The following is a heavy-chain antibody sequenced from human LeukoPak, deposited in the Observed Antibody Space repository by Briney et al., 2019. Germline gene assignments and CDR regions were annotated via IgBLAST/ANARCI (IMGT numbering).Heavy chain of an antibody. CDR2: IYDIGST. J-gene: IGHJ4*02. V-gene: IGHV4-59*11. CDR1: GGSISGHY. CDR3: ARGGVLKSVDY. Sequence: PSETLSLTCTVSGGSISGHYWTWIRQPPGKGLEWIGYIYDIGSTTYNPSLKSRVTISVDTSKNQFSLKLSSVTAADTAVYYCARGGVLKSVDYCGQGTLVTVSS. D-gene: IGHD3-16*01.